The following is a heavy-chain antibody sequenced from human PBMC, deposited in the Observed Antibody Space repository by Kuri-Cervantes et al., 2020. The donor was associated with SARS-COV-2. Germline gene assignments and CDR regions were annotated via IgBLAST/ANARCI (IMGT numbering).Heavy chain of an antibody. CDR2: IKSKTDGGTT. CDR3: TTVRFGELLQYYFDY. D-gene: IGHD3-10*01. Sequence: GESLKISCAASGFTFSYYWMSWVRQAPGKGLEWVGCIKSKTDGGTTDYAAPVKGRFTISRDDSKNTLYLQMNSLKTEDTAVYYCTTVRFGELLQYYFDYWGQGTLVTVSS. J-gene: IGHJ4*02. V-gene: IGHV3-15*01. CDR1: GFTFSYYW.